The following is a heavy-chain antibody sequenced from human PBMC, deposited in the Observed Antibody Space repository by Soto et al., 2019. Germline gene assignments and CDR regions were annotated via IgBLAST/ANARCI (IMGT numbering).Heavy chain of an antibody. CDR3: AISRQEWLLLPFDGMDV. J-gene: IGHJ6*02. CDR2: IWYDGSNK. V-gene: IGHV3-33*01. D-gene: IGHD3-22*01. Sequence: GSLRLSCAASGFTFSSYGMHWVRQAPGKGLEWMAVIWYDGSNKYYADSVKGRFTISRDNSKNLLYLQMNSLRAEDTAFYYCAISRQEWLLLPFDGMDVWGQGTTVTVSS. CDR1: GFTFSSYG.